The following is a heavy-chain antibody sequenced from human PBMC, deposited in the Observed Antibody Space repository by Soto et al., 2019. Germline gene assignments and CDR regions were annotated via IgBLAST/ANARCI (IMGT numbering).Heavy chain of an antibody. V-gene: IGHV3-66*04. D-gene: IGHD5-18*01. CDR2: IYSGAST. CDR1: GVTVSSNY. Sequence: EVQLVESGGALVQPGGSLRLSCAASGVTVSSNYMSWVRQAPGKGLEWVSDIYSGASTYYADSVKGRFTISRDNSTNTLYLQMNSLRAEDTAVYYCARHGYDYGGGYFDYWGQRTLVTVSS. J-gene: IGHJ4*02. CDR3: ARHGYDYGGGYFDY.